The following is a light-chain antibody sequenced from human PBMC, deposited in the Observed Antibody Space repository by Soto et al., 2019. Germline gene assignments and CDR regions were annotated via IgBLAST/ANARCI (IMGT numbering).Light chain of an antibody. CDR2: GAS. Sequence: EIVMTQSPATLSVSPGERATLSCRASQSVSNNLAWYQKKPGQAPRLLIYGASTRATGIPARFSGSGSGTEFTLTISSLQSEDFAFYYCKQYNNWWTLGKWTRVDIQ. CDR1: QSVSNN. CDR3: KQYNNWWT. J-gene: IGKJ1*01. V-gene: IGKV3-15*01.